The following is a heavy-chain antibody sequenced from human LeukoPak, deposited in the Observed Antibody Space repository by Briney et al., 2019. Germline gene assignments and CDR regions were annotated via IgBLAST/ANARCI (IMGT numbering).Heavy chain of an antibody. CDR1: GFTFSTYV. D-gene: IGHD4-23*01. V-gene: IGHV3-23*01. CDR3: AKDDGGNLPTAFYI. CDR2: ISGDGGST. J-gene: IGHJ3*02. Sequence: GGSLRLSCAASGFTFSTYVMSWVRQAPGKGLEWVSAISGDGGSTNYAEFVTGRFTISRDNSKNTLYLQMNGLRAEDTAVYYCAKDDGGNLPTAFYIWGQGTTVTVSS.